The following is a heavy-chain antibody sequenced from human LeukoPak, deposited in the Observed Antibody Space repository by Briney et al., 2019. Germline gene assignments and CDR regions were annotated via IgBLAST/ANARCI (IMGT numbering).Heavy chain of an antibody. CDR2: ISSNGGST. Sequence: GGSLRLSCAASGFTFSNYEMNWVRQAPGKGLEYVSAISSNGGSTYYANSVKGRFTISRDNSKNTMYLQMGSLRAEDMAVYYCARVDYGSGSYGYYYYYYMDVWGKGTTVTISS. CDR1: GFTFSNYE. J-gene: IGHJ6*03. V-gene: IGHV3-64*01. CDR3: ARVDYGSGSYGYYYYYYMDV. D-gene: IGHD3-10*01.